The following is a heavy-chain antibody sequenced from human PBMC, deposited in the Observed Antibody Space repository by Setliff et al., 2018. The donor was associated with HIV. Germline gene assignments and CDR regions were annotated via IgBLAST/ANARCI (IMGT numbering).Heavy chain of an antibody. CDR3: ASSYSSSWSYFDY. CDR1: GGSINGSNW. CDR2: IYHTGST. Sequence: PSETLSLTCAVSGGSINGSNWWSWVRQPPGMGLEWIGEIYHTGSTNYNPSPKSRVTISVDKSSNQFSLKLSSVTAADTAVYYCASSYSSSWSYFDYWGQGTLVTVSS. D-gene: IGHD6-13*01. J-gene: IGHJ4*02. V-gene: IGHV4-4*02.